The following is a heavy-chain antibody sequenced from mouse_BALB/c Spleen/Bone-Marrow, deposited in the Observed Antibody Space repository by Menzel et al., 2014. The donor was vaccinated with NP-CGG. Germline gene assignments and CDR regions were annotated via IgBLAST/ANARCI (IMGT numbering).Heavy chain of an antibody. CDR2: IRLKSNNYAT. V-gene: IGHV6-6*02. CDR1: GFTFSNYW. Sequence: EVQRVESGGGLVQPGGSMKLSCVASGFTFSNYWMNWVRQSPEKGLEWVAEIRLKSNNYATHYAESVKGRFTISRDDSKSSVYLQMNNLRAEDTGIYYCTRPRDGYSFAYWGQGTLVTVSA. D-gene: IGHD2-3*01. J-gene: IGHJ3*01. CDR3: TRPRDGYSFAY.